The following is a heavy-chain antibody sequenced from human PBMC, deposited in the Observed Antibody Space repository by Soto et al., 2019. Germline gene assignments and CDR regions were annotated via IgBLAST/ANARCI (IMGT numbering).Heavy chain of an antibody. D-gene: IGHD1-1*01. CDR3: AIQLQKTPYYYYYYMDV. V-gene: IGHV4-31*03. Sequence: QVQLQESGPGLVKPSQTLSLTCTVSGGSISSGGYYWSWIRQHPGKGLEWIGYIYYSGSTYYNPSLKSRVTISVDTSKNHFSLKLSSVTAADTAVYYCAIQLQKTPYYYYYYMDVWGKGTTVTVSS. J-gene: IGHJ6*03. CDR2: IYYSGST. CDR1: GGSISSGGYY.